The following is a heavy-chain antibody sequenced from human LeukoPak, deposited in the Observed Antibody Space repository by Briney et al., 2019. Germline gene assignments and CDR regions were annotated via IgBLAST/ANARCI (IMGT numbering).Heavy chain of an antibody. CDR1: GGSISSYY. J-gene: IGHJ4*02. D-gene: IGHD2-15*01. V-gene: IGHV4-59*08. Sequence: SETLSLTCTVSGGSISSYYWSWIRQPPGKGLEWIGYIYYSGSTNYNPSLKSRVTISVDTSKNQFSLKLSSVTAADTAVYYCARHEGGWPFDYWGQGTLVTVSS. CDR3: ARHEGGWPFDY. CDR2: IYYSGST.